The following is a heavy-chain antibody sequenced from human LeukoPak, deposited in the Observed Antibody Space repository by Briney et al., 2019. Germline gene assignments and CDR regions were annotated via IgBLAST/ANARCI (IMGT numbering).Heavy chain of an antibody. CDR2: IYYSGST. CDR1: GGSISSGDYY. Sequence: PSETLSLTCTVSGGSISSGDYYWSWIRQPPGKGLEWIGYIYYSGSTYYNPSLKSRVTISVDTSKNQFSLKLSSVTAADTAVYYCARAGSSTGYNWFDPWGQGTLVTVSS. CDR3: ARAGSSTGYNWFDP. D-gene: IGHD2-2*01. V-gene: IGHV4-30-4*01. J-gene: IGHJ5*02.